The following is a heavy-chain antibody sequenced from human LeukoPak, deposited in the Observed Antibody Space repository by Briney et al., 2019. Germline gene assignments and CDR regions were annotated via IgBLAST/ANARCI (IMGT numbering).Heavy chain of an antibody. CDR3: ARAQSYYDFWSGSYYFDY. CDR1: GYTFTSYD. J-gene: IGHJ4*02. D-gene: IGHD3-3*01. V-gene: IGHV1-8*01. CDR2: MNPNSGNT. Sequence: ASVKVSCKASGYTFTSYDINWVRQATGQGLEWMGWMNPNSGNTGYAQKFQGRVTVTRNTSISTAYMELSSLRSEDTAVYYCARAQSYYDFWSGSYYFDYWGQGTLVTVSS.